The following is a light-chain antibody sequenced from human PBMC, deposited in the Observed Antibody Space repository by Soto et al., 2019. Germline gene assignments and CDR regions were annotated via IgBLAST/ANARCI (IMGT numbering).Light chain of an antibody. V-gene: IGLV4-60*03. Sequence: QSALTQSSSASASLGSSVKLTCTLSSGHSGYIIAWHQQQPGRAPRYLMHLESSGNYKKGSGVPDRFSGSSSGSDRYLTISNLQSEDEADYYCETWGNYIQVFGGGTKLTVL. J-gene: IGLJ2*01. CDR2: LESSGNY. CDR3: ETWGNYIQV. CDR1: SGHSGYI.